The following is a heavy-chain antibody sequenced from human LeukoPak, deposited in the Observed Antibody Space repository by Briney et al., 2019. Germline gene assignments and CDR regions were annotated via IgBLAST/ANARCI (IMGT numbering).Heavy chain of an antibody. Sequence: PSETLSLTCTVSGGSVSSGSYYWSWIRQPPGKGLEWIVYIYYSGSTNYNPSLKSRVTISVDTSKNQFSLKLSSVTAADTAVYYCARVSGLDYYGLRWFDPWGQGTLVTVSS. CDR3: ARVSGLDYYGLRWFDP. J-gene: IGHJ5*02. CDR1: GGSVSSGSYY. V-gene: IGHV4-61*01. CDR2: IYYSGST. D-gene: IGHD3-10*01.